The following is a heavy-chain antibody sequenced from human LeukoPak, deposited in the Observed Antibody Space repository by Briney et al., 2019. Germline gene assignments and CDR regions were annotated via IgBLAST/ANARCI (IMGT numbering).Heavy chain of an antibody. V-gene: IGHV4-59*01. CDR2: IYYSGST. CDR1: GGSISSYY. Sequence: SETLSLTCTVSGGSISSYYWSWIRQPPGKGLEWIGYIYYSGSTNYNPSLKGRVTISVDTSKNQFSLKLSSVTAADTAVYYCARDKGGVYYYDSSGYFDYWGQGTLVTVSS. D-gene: IGHD3-22*01. CDR3: ARDKGGVYYYDSSGYFDY. J-gene: IGHJ4*02.